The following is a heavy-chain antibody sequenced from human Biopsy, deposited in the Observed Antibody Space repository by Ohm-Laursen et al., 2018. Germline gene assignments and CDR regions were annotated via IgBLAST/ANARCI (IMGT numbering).Heavy chain of an antibody. V-gene: IGHV1-69*06. CDR1: GGTFSNYG. CDR2: NIPILGTR. CDR3: ATKLTGYFHH. D-gene: IGHD3-9*01. Sequence: GASVKVSCKAPGGTFSNYGVNWVRQAPGQGLEWLGGNIPILGTRNYAQKFQDRVTVAADTSTSTATMELRSLRPDDTAVYYCATKLTGYFHHWGQGTLVIVSS. J-gene: IGHJ1*01.